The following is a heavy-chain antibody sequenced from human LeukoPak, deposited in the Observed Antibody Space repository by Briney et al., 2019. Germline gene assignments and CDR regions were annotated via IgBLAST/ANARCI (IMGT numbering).Heavy chain of an antibody. D-gene: IGHD2-15*01. CDR1: GFTFSSYG. J-gene: IGHJ4*02. CDR3: ANGYCSGGTCGGPLILRDYAH. CDR2: MAYDGSYK. Sequence: GGSLRLSCAASGFTFSSYGMHWVRQAPGKGLEWVAVMAYDGSYKDYADAVKGRFTISRDNSKNTLYLQMNSLTNEDTAVYYCANGYCSGGTCGGPLILRDYAHWGQGTQVTVSS. V-gene: IGHV3-30*18.